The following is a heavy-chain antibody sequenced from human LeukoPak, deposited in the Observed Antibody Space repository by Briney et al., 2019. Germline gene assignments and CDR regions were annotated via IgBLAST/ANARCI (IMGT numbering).Heavy chain of an antibody. D-gene: IGHD6-13*01. J-gene: IGHJ6*02. CDR1: GFTFTSSA. Sequence: SVKVSCKASGFTFTSSAMQWVRQARGQRLEWIGWIVVGSGNTNYAQKFQERVTITRDMSTSTAYMELSSLRSEDTAVYYCARGGSSSWYRGYGMDAWGQGTTVTVSS. CDR3: ARGGSSSWYRGYGMDA. V-gene: IGHV1-58*02. CDR2: IVVGSGNT.